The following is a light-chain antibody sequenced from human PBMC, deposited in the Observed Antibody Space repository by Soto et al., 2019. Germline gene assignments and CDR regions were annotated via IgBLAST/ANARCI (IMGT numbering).Light chain of an antibody. V-gene: IGLV1-44*01. J-gene: IGLJ3*02. Sequence: QSVLTQPPSASGTPGQRVTISCSGISSNIGGNTVNWYQQLLGTAPKLLIYSNNQRPSGVPDRFSGSKSGTSASLAISGLQSEDEADYHCAAWDDSLNGLVFCGGTKLTVL. CDR3: AAWDDSLNGLV. CDR2: SNN. CDR1: SSNIGGNT.